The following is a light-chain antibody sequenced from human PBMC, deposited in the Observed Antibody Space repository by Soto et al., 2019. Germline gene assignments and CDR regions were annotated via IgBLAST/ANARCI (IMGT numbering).Light chain of an antibody. Sequence: DIQMTQSPASLSASVGDRVTITCRASQAIHSYLNWYQQKPGKAPNLLIFATSTLQSGVPSRFSGSGSGTDFTLTISSLQPEDFATYYCQQSYSTPRTFGQGTKVDI. J-gene: IGKJ1*01. CDR2: ATS. CDR3: QQSYSTPRT. CDR1: QAIHSY. V-gene: IGKV1-39*01.